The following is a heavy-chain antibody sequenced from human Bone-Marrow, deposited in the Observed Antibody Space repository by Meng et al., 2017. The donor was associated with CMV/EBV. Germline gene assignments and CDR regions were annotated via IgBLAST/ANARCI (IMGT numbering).Heavy chain of an antibody. CDR1: GGTFSSYT. CDR3: ARDIVRAYNWFDP. Sequence: SVKVSCKASGGTFSSYTISWVRQAPGQGLEWMGRIIPILGIANYAQKFQGRVTITADKSTSTAYMELSRLRSDDTAVYYCARDIVRAYNWFDPWGQGTLVTVSS. CDR2: IIPILGIA. D-gene: IGHD2-21*01. J-gene: IGHJ5*02. V-gene: IGHV1-69*04.